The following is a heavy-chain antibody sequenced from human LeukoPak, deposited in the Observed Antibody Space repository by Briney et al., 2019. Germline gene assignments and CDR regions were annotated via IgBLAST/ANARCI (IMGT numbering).Heavy chain of an antibody. V-gene: IGHV1-18*01. D-gene: IGHD3-10*01. CDR3: ARDAFGELLMGENWFDP. J-gene: IGHJ5*02. Sequence: ASVKVSCKASGYTFTSYGISWVRQAPGQGLEWMGWISAYNGNTNYAQKLQGRVTMTTDTSTSTAYMELRSLRSDDTAVYYCARDAFGELLMGENWFDPWGQGTLVTVSS. CDR2: ISAYNGNT. CDR1: GYTFTSYG.